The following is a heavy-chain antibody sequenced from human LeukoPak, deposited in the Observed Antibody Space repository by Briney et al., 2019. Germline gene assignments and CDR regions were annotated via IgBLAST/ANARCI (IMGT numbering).Heavy chain of an antibody. CDR3: ARDLWGTSGYRFDY. Sequence: PGGSLRLSCAASGFTFSSYEMNWVRQAPGKGLEWVSYISSSGSTIYYADSVKGRFTISRDNAKNSLYLQMNSLRAEDTAVYYCARDLWGTSGYRFDYWGQGTLVTVSS. V-gene: IGHV3-48*03. CDR2: ISSSGSTI. D-gene: IGHD3-22*01. CDR1: GFTFSSYE. J-gene: IGHJ4*02.